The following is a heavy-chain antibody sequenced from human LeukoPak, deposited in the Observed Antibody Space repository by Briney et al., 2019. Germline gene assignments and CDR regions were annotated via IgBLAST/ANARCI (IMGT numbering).Heavy chain of an antibody. D-gene: IGHD2-2*01. J-gene: IGHJ6*03. CDR3: ARGGILGYCSSTSCLWDLGAYYYYMDV. Sequence: ASVKVSCKASGYTFTSYDINWVRQATGQGLEWMGWMNPNSGNTGYAQKFQGRVTMTRNTSISTAYMELSSLRSEDTAVYYCARGGILGYCSSTSCLWDLGAYYYYMDVWGKGTTVTISS. CDR1: GYTFTSYD. V-gene: IGHV1-8*01. CDR2: MNPNSGNT.